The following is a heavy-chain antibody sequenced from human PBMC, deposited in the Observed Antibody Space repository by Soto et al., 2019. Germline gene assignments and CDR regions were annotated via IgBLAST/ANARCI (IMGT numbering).Heavy chain of an antibody. CDR2: IYYSGST. Sequence: SETLSLTCTVSGGSISSSSYYWGWIRQPPGKGLEWIGSIYYSGSTYYNPSLKSRVTISVDTSKNQFSLKLSSVTAADTAVYYCARRTQLYPQFLLAWFDPWGQGTLVTVSS. V-gene: IGHV4-39*01. CDR1: GGSISSSSYY. D-gene: IGHD3-3*01. CDR3: ARRTQLYPQFLLAWFDP. J-gene: IGHJ5*02.